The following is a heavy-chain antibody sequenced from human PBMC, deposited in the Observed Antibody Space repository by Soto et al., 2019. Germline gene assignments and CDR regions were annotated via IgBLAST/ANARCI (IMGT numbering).Heavy chain of an antibody. CDR1: GGSISSSSYY. Sequence: PSETLSLTCTVSGGSISSSSYYWGWIRQPPGKGLEWIGSIYYSGSTYYNPSLKSRVTISVDTSKNQFSLKLSSVTAADTAVYYCARQGYYYDSSGPSIFDYWGQGTLVTVSS. D-gene: IGHD3-22*01. V-gene: IGHV4-39*01. CDR3: ARQGYYYDSSGPSIFDY. J-gene: IGHJ4*02. CDR2: IYYSGST.